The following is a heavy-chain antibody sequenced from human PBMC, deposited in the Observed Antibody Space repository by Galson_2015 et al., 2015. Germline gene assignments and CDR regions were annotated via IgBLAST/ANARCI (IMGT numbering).Heavy chain of an antibody. Sequence: SLRLSCAASGFTFSSYPISWVRQAPGKGLEWVSYISSSSATIYYADSVKGRFTISRDNAKNSLYLQMNSLRDEDTAVYYCARDPWRGSYKVFYFDYWGQGTLVPVSS. D-gene: IGHD1-26*01. J-gene: IGHJ4*02. CDR1: GFTFSSYP. CDR2: ISSSSATI. V-gene: IGHV3-48*02. CDR3: ARDPWRGSYKVFYFDY.